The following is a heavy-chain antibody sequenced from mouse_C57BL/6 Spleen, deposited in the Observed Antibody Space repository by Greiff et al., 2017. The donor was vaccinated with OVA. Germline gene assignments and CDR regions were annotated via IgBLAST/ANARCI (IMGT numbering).Heavy chain of an antibody. CDR3: ARDHYYGSSFAY. CDR2: IRNKANGYTT. J-gene: IGHJ3*01. CDR1: GFTFTDYY. Sequence: EVQVVESGGGLVQPGGSLSLSCAASGFTFTDYYMSWVRQPPGKALEWLGFIRNKANGYTTEYSASVKGRFTISRDNSQSILYLQMNALRAEDSATYYCARDHYYGSSFAYWGQGTLVTVSA. V-gene: IGHV7-3*01. D-gene: IGHD1-1*01.